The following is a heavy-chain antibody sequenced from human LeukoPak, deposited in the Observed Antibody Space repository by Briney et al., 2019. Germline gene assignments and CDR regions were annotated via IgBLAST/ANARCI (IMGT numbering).Heavy chain of an antibody. Sequence: HPGGSLRLSCVASGFTLSNYWMNWVRQAPGKGLEWVATIKQDGSQKYYVDSVKGRFTISRDNSKNTLYLQMNSLRAEDTAVYYCAKDVYFDYWGQGTLVTVSS. CDR3: AKDVYFDY. V-gene: IGHV3-7*01. CDR2: IKQDGSQK. J-gene: IGHJ4*02. CDR1: GFTLSNYW.